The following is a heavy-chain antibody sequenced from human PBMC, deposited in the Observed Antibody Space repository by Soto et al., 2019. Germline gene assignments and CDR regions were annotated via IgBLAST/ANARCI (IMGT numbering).Heavy chain of an antibody. J-gene: IGHJ4*02. D-gene: IGHD6-13*01. V-gene: IGHV4-59*01. Sequence: SETLSLTCTVSGGSISSYYWSWIRQPPGKGLEWIGYIYYSGSTNYNPSLKSRVTISVDTSKNQFSLKLSSVTAADTAVYYCARVIAAAAPYYFDYWGQGTLVTVSS. CDR3: ARVIAAAAPYYFDY. CDR2: IYYSGST. CDR1: GGSISSYY.